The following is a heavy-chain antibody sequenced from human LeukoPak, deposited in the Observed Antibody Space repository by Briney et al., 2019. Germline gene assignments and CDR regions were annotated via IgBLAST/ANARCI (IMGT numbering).Heavy chain of an antibody. CDR3: ARDPNGDYIGAFDM. J-gene: IGHJ3*02. CDR1: GFTFSAYA. CDR2: IRGGGGSA. Sequence: GGSLRLSCTASGFTFSAYAMMWVHQAPGKGPEWVSAIRGGGGSAFYADSVKGRFTISRDNSKYTLFLQMNSLRAEDTAVYYCARDPNGDYIGAFDMWGPGTMVTVSS. D-gene: IGHD4-17*01. V-gene: IGHV3-23*01.